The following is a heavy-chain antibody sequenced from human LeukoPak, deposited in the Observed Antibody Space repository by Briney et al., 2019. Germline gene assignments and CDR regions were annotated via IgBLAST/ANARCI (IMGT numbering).Heavy chain of an antibody. CDR3: AKDLPSSSSWYYFDY. J-gene: IGHJ4*02. D-gene: IGHD6-13*01. CDR1: GFTFSSYA. Sequence: PGRSLRLSCAASGFTFSSYAMHWVRQAPGKGLEWVAVISYDGSNKYYADSVKGRFTISRDNSKNTLYLQMNSLRAEDTAVYYCAKDLPSSSSWYYFDYWGQGTLVTVSS. V-gene: IGHV3-30-3*01. CDR2: ISYDGSNK.